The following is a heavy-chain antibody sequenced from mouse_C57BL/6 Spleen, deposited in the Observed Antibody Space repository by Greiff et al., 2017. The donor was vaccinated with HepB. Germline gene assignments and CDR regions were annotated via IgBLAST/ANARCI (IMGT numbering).Heavy chain of an antibody. V-gene: IGHV1-20*01. CDR1: GYSFTGYF. CDR2: INPYNGDT. J-gene: IGHJ2*01. Sequence: EVQLQQSGPELVKPGDSVKISCKASGYSFTGYFMNWVMQSHGKSLEWIGRINPYNGDTFYNQKFKGKATLTVDKSSSTAHMELRSLTSEDSAVYYCARSYDYDLYNFDYWGQGTTLTVSS. CDR3: ARSYDYDLYNFDY. D-gene: IGHD2-4*01.